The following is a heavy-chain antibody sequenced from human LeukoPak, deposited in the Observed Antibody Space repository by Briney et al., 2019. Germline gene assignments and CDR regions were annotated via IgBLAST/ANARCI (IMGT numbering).Heavy chain of an antibody. CDR1: GYTFTSYD. CDR2: MNPNSGNT. V-gene: IGHV1-8*01. J-gene: IGHJ4*02. CDR3: ARGSTVDTVATPLKY. D-gene: IGHD5-12*01. Sequence: ASVTVSCKASGYTFTSYDINWVRQATGQGLEWMGWMNPNSGNTGYAQKFQGRVTMTRSTSISTAYMELSSLRSEDTAVYYCARGSTVDTVATPLKYWGPGTLVTVSS.